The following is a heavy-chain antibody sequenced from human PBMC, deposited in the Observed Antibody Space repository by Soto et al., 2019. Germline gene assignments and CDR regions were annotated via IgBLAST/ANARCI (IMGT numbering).Heavy chain of an antibody. CDR3: ARAVVPATCCSFDV. D-gene: IGHD1-26*01. J-gene: IGHJ3*01. CDR2: IYNSGSP. CDR1: GDSVSSHH. V-gene: IGHV4-59*02. Sequence: PSETLSLTCTVSGDSVSSHHWSWIRQSPGKGLEWITFIYNSGSPHYNPSLKSRVTLSTDTSKNQFSLKLSSVTAADTAVYYCARAVVPATCCSFDVWGQGTMVTVSS.